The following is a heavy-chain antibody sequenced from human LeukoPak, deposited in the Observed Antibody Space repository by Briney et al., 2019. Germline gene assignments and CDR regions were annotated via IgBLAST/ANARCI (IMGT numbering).Heavy chain of an antibody. V-gene: IGHV3-23*01. CDR1: GFTFSNYA. CDR2: IGGSGSRT. CDR3: ARDSPDYGDYDPH. D-gene: IGHD4-17*01. J-gene: IGHJ4*02. Sequence: GGSLRLSCAASGFTFSNYAMNWVRQSPGKGLEWVSTIGGSGSRTYYADSVKGRFTISRDNSRNTLYLQMNSLTAGDTAVYYCARDSPDYGDYDPHWGQGTLVTVSS.